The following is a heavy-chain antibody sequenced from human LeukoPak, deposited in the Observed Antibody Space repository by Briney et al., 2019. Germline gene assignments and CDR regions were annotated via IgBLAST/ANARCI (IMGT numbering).Heavy chain of an antibody. CDR3: ARSARLMKGVAEATALDD. D-gene: IGHD3-3*01. V-gene: IGHV3-48*03. CDR2: LSSSGSAF. CDR1: GFTFRSYE. Sequence: GGSLTLSCEDSGFTFRSYEMNWVRQAPGKGLEWIAYLSSSGSAFSYADSVKGRFTIARDNAKNSVYLEMNSLRADDTAVYYCARSARLMKGVAEATALDDWGQGTLVTVSS. J-gene: IGHJ4*02.